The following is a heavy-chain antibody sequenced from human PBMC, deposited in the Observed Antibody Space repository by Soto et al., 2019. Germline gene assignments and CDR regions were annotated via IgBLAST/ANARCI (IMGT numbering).Heavy chain of an antibody. Sequence: QVQLVQSGAEVKKPGSSVKVSCKASGGTFSSYAISWVRQAPGQGLEWMGGIIPIFGTANYAQKFQGRVTITADESTSTAYMDLSSLRSEDTAVYYCASSSGWSFLVDFDYWGQGTLVTVSS. CDR2: IIPIFGTA. V-gene: IGHV1-69*01. CDR1: GGTFSSYA. D-gene: IGHD6-19*01. CDR3: ASSSGWSFLVDFDY. J-gene: IGHJ4*02.